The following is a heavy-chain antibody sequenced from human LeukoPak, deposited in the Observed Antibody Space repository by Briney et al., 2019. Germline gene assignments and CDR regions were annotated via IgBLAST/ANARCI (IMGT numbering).Heavy chain of an antibody. D-gene: IGHD2-2*02. CDR1: GFTFSSYW. J-gene: IGHJ4*02. CDR3: ASLNIPPSH. Sequence: GGSLRLSCAASGFTFSSYWMHWVRQAPGNGLVWVSRINSDGTSTSHADSVRGRFTISRDNAKNTLYLQMNSLRAEDTAVYYCASLNIPPSHWGQGTLVTVSS. CDR2: INSDGTST. V-gene: IGHV3-74*01.